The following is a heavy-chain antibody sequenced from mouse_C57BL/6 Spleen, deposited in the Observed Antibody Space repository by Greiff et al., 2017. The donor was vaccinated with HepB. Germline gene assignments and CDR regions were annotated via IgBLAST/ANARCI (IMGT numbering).Heavy chain of an antibody. CDR3: ARDGLDTTVVARFFFDY. J-gene: IGHJ2*01. Sequence: EVQLQQSGPELVKPGASVKISCKASGYTFTDYYMNWVKQSHGKSLEWIGDINPNNGGTSYNQKFKGKATLTVDKSSSTAYMELRSLPSADSAVYYCARDGLDTTVVARFFFDYWGQGTTLTVSS. CDR1: GYTFTDYY. D-gene: IGHD1-1*01. CDR2: INPNNGGT. V-gene: IGHV1-26*01.